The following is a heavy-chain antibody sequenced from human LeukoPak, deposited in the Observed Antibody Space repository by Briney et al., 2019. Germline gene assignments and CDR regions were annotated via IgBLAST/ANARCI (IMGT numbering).Heavy chain of an antibody. D-gene: IGHD3-22*01. Sequence: SETLSLTCAVYGGSSSGYYGSWIRQPPGKGREWMGEINHSGSTNYNPSLKSRVTISVDTSKNQFSLKLSSVTAADTAVYYCARTYDSSGYYSKLFDYWGQGTLVTVSS. CDR1: GGSSSGYY. CDR2: INHSGST. J-gene: IGHJ4*02. CDR3: ARTYDSSGYYSKLFDY. V-gene: IGHV4-34*01.